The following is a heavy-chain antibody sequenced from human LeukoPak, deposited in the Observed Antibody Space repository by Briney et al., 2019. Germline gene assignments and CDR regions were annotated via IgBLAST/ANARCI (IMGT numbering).Heavy chain of an antibody. CDR1: GFTFSDYS. D-gene: IGHD5-18*01. J-gene: IGHJ4*02. V-gene: IGHV3-21*01. CDR2: ISSSGSSI. CDR3: ARDAAYGYDRFDY. Sequence: PGGSLRLSCAASGFTFSDYSMNWVRQAPGKGLEWVSTISSSGSSIFYAASVKGRFTISRDNARNSLYLQMNSLRAEDTAVYYCARDAAYGYDRFDYWGQGTQVTVSS.